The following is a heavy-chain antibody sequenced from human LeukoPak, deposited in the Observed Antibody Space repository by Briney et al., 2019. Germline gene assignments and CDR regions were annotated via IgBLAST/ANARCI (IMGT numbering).Heavy chain of an antibody. D-gene: IGHD3-10*01. CDR1: GFTFSSYG. CDR3: AKEDGEWGYDY. J-gene: IGHJ4*02. Sequence: GGSLRLSCAASGFTFSSYGMHWVRQAPGKGLEWVAVISYDGSNKYYADSVKGRFTISRDNSKNTLYLQMNSLRAEDTAVYYCAKEDGEWGYDYWGQGTLVTVSS. CDR2: ISYDGSNK. V-gene: IGHV3-30*18.